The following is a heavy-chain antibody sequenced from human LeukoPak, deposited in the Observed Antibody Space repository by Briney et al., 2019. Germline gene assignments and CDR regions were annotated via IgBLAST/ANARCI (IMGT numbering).Heavy chain of an antibody. V-gene: IGHV3-23*01. CDR1: GFTFSLFA. CDR2: ISGSGGAT. D-gene: IGHD3-22*01. Sequence: PGGSLRLSCAASGFTFSLFAMHWVRQPPGKGLEWVSAISGSGGATYHADADSVKGRFTISRDNSKNALYLEINNLRAEDTAVYYCAKDGYNYESSGHFDYWGQGTLVTVSS. J-gene: IGHJ4*02. CDR3: AKDGYNYESSGHFDY.